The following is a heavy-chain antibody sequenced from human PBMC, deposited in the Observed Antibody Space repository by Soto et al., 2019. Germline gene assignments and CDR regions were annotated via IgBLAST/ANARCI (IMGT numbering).Heavy chain of an antibody. J-gene: IGHJ4*02. V-gene: IGHV3-11*06. Sequence: VQLVESGGGLVKPGGSLRLSCAASGFTFSDYYMSWIRQASGKGLEWVSYISSSSSYTNYADSVKGRFTISRDNAKNSLYLQMNSLRAEDTAVYYCARDLLQRGIQEEDYFDYWGQGTLVTVSS. CDR1: GFTFSDYY. D-gene: IGHD1-1*01. CDR2: ISSSSSYT. CDR3: ARDLLQRGIQEEDYFDY.